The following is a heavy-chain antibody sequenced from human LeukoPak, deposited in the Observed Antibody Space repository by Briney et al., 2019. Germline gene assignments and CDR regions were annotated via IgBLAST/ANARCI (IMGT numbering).Heavy chain of an antibody. CDR2: IKQDGSEK. CDR3: ARLIEQQLVGNWFDP. CDR1: GFTFSSYW. V-gene: IGHV3-7*01. Sequence: GGSLRLSCAASGFTFSSYWMSWVRQAPGKGLEWVANIKQDGSEKYYVDSVKGRFTISRDNAKNSLYLRMNSLRAEDTAVYYCARLIEQQLVGNWFDPWGQGTLVTVSS. D-gene: IGHD6-13*01. J-gene: IGHJ5*02.